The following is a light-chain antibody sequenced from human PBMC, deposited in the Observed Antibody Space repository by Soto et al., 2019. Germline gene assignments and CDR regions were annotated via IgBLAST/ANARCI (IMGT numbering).Light chain of an antibody. J-gene: IGLJ1*01. V-gene: IGLV2-14*01. CDR1: SSDVGGYNY. Sequence: QSVLTQPASVSGSPGQSISISCTGTSSDVGGYNYVSWYQHYPGKAPKLLIYEVSYRPSGVSDRFSGSKSGYTASLTISGLQAEDEADYYCNSYTSGSTRVFGTGTKLTVL. CDR2: EVS. CDR3: NSYTSGSTRV.